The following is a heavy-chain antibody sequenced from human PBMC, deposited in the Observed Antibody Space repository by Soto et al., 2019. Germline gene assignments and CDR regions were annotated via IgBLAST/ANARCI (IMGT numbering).Heavy chain of an antibody. CDR1: GFTCSSYD. CDR2: ILVGGST. CDR3: AKATATGGGAFDI. V-gene: IGHV3-23*01. Sequence: GGSLRLSCAASGFTCSSYDMSWVRQAPGKGLEWVSTILVGGSTHYPDSVKGRFTIFRDNSKNTVFLQMNSLTAGDTAVYYCAKATATGGGAFDICGQGTVVTVSS. J-gene: IGHJ3*02. D-gene: IGHD2-8*02.